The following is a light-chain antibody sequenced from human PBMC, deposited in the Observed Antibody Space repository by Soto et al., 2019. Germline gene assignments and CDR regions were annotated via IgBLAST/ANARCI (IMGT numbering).Light chain of an antibody. J-gene: IGKJ1*01. CDR3: QQYNNWPWT. Sequence: EIMMTQSPATLSVSPGERAALSCRASQSIQSDLAWYQQKPGQGPRLLIYGASTRATGVPVRFSGSGSGTEFTLTISRLQSEGFALYFCQQYNNWPWTFGQGTEVEIK. CDR2: GAS. CDR1: QSIQSD. V-gene: IGKV3-15*01.